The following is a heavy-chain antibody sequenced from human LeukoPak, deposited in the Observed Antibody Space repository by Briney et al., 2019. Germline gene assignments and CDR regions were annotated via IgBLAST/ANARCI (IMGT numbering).Heavy chain of an antibody. D-gene: IGHD5-12*01. CDR2: INPNSGGT. V-gene: IGHV1-2*02. J-gene: IGHJ5*02. CDR1: GYTFTGYY. CDR3: ARSINPRENWFDP. Sequence: ASVKASCKASGYTFTGYYMHWVRQAPGQGLEWMGWINPNSGGTNYAQKFQGRVTMTRDTSISTAYMELSRLRSDDTAVYYCARSINPRENWFDPWGQGTLVTVSS.